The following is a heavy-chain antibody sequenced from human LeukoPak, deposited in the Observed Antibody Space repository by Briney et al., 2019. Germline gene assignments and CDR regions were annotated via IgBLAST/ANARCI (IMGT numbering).Heavy chain of an antibody. J-gene: IGHJ6*02. CDR1: SGSISSYF. CDR2: IYYTGST. Sequence: SETLSLTCTVSSGSISSYFCSWIRQPPGKGLEWIGSIYYTGSTNYNPYLKSRVTISVDTSKNQFSLKLNSVTATDTAVYYCARSGTSRYYFYGMDVWGQGTTVTVSS. D-gene: IGHD3-9*01. CDR3: ARSGTSRYYFYGMDV. V-gene: IGHV4-59*08.